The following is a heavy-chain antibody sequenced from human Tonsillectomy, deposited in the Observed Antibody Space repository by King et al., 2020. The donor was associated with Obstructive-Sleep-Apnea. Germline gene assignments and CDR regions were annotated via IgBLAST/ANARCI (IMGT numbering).Heavy chain of an antibody. V-gene: IGHV4-30-4*01. CDR3: ARDVVRGDLNWFDP. CDR2: IYYSGSP. J-gene: IGHJ5*02. CDR1: GGSISRGDYY. D-gene: IGHD3-10*01. Sequence: QLQESGPGLVKPSQTLALTCTVSGGSISRGDYYCSWIRQPPGKGLEWIGYIYYSGSPDYNPTLKSRVTISVDTSKNQFSLKRSSVTAADTAVYYCARDVVRGDLNWFDPWGQGTLVTVSS.